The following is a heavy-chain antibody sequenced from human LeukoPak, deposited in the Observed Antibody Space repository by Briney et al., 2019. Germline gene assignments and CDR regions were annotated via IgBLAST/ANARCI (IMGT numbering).Heavy chain of an antibody. CDR3: ARRSSLYYGSGRQVGYYFDY. CDR1: GFTFSSYS. CDR2: ISSSSSYI. V-gene: IGHV3-21*01. Sequence: GGSLRLSCAASGFTFSSYSMNWVRQAPGKGLEWVSSISSSSSYIYYADSVKGRFTISRDNSKNTLYLQMNSLRAEDTAVYYCARRSSLYYGSGRQVGYYFDYWGQGALVTVSS. J-gene: IGHJ4*02. D-gene: IGHD3-10*01.